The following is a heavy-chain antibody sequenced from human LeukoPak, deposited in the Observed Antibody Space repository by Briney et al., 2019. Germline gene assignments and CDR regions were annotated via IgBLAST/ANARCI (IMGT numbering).Heavy chain of an antibody. J-gene: IGHJ4*02. CDR3: ARDRPNTGYDFDY. Sequence: GGSLRLSCAASGFAFSSYSMNWVRQAPGKGLEWLPYITSTSSSIFYADSVKGRFTISRDNAKNSLYLQMNSLRDDDTAVYYCARDRPNTGYDFDYWGQGALVTVSS. CDR2: ITSTSSSI. D-gene: IGHD5-12*01. V-gene: IGHV3-48*02. CDR1: GFAFSSYS.